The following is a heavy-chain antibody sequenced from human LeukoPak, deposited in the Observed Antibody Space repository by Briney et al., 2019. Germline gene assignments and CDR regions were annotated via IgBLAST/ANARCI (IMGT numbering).Heavy chain of an antibody. V-gene: IGHV3-66*01. Sequence: GGSLRLSCAASGFTVSSNYMSWVRQAPGKGLEWVSVIYSGGSTYYADSVKGRFTISRDNAKNSLYLQMNSLRAEDTAVYYCARVPYDFWSGYSCYFDYWGQGTLVTVSS. J-gene: IGHJ4*02. D-gene: IGHD3-3*01. CDR2: IYSGGST. CDR3: ARVPYDFWSGYSCYFDY. CDR1: GFTVSSNY.